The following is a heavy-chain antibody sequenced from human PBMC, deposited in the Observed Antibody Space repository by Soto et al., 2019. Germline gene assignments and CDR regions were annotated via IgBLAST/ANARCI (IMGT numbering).Heavy chain of an antibody. D-gene: IGHD5-12*01. CDR3: TREHGSGFSDY. J-gene: IGHJ4*01. V-gene: IGHV6-1*01. CDR1: GKCLSRKSAA. CDR2: TFYRSKWYF. Sequence: QSLALTCGVSGKCLSRKSAAWCWRRPSPSRGLEWLGRTFYRSKWYFHYAVSVESRITINPDTSKNQFSLQLTSVTPEDTAMYYCTREHGSGFSDYWGQGNLVT.